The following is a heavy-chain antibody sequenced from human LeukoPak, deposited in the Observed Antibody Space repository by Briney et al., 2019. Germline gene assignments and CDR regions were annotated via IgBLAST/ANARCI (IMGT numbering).Heavy chain of an antibody. CDR3: VTETWND. Sequence: GGSLRLACAASGFSITKYMTWVRQAPGKGLEWVSALFRDGVTSYAESVKGRFAISRDISKNTVYFQMNSLRPDDTAMYYCVTETWNDWGQGTLVTVSS. V-gene: IGHV3-53*01. D-gene: IGHD1-1*01. J-gene: IGHJ4*02. CDR1: GFSITKY. CDR2: LFRDGVT.